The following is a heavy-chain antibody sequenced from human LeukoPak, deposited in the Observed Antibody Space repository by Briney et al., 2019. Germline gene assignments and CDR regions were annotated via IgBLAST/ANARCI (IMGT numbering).Heavy chain of an antibody. CDR2: IYYSGST. V-gene: IGHV4-39*07. Sequence: SETLSLTCTVSGGSISSSSYYWGWIRQPPGKGLEWIGSIYYSGSTYYNPSHKSRVTISVDTSKNQFSLKLSSVTAADTAVYYCARVGTHCSSTSCYRQFDYWGQGTLVTVSS. D-gene: IGHD2-2*01. J-gene: IGHJ4*02. CDR3: ARVGTHCSSTSCYRQFDY. CDR1: GGSISSSSYY.